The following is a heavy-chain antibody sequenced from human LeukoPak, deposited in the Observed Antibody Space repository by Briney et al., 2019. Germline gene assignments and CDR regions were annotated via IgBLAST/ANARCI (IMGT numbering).Heavy chain of an antibody. CDR3: ARDPLGYYFDY. CDR2: ISSSGSYI. J-gene: IGHJ4*02. V-gene: IGHV3-21*04. D-gene: IGHD7-27*01. Sequence: GGSLRLSCAASGFNFSSHNMNWVRQAPGKGLEWVSLISSSGSYIYYADSVKGRFTISRDNSKNTLYLQMNSLRAEDTAVYYCARDPLGYYFDYWGQGTLVTVSS. CDR1: GFNFSSHN.